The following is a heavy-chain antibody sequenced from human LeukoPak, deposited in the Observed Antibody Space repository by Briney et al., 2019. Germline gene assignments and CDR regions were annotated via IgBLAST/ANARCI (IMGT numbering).Heavy chain of an antibody. Sequence: TTGGSLRLSRAPSGFTFSSYSMNWVRQAPGKGLECVSSISSSSSYLYYTDSVKGRFTISRDNAKNSLYPQMNSLRAEDTAVYYCARDFVLRYFDSNWFDPWGQGTLVTVSS. V-gene: IGHV3-21*01. CDR2: ISSSSSYL. CDR3: ARDFVLRYFDSNWFDP. CDR1: GFTFSSYS. J-gene: IGHJ5*02. D-gene: IGHD3-9*01.